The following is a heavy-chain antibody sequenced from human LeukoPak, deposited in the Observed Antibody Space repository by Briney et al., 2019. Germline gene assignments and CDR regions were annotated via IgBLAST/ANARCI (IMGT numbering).Heavy chain of an antibody. CDR2: IYYSGST. CDR3: ARHGITTRDY. J-gene: IGHJ4*02. Sequence: SETLSLTCTVFDGSMSGYYWNWIRQPPGKGLEWIGYIYYSGSTNYNPSLKSRVSISVDTSKNQFSLKLSSVTAADTAVYYCARHGITTRDYWGQGTLVTVSS. CDR1: DGSMSGYY. D-gene: IGHD3-22*01. V-gene: IGHV4-59*08.